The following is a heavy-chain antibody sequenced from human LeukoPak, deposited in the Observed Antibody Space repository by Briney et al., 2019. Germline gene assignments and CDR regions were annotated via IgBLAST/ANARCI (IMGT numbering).Heavy chain of an antibody. J-gene: IGHJ3*02. D-gene: IGHD3-3*01. CDR2: IKQDGSEK. V-gene: IGHV3-7*01. CDR3: AKIPGSYDFWSGYYDDAFDI. Sequence: GGSLRLSCAASGFTFSSYWMSWVRQAPGKGLEWVANIKQDGSEKYYVDSVKGRFTISRDNAKNSLYLQMNSLRAEDTAVYYCAKIPGSYDFWSGYYDDAFDIWGQGTMVTVSS. CDR1: GFTFSSYW.